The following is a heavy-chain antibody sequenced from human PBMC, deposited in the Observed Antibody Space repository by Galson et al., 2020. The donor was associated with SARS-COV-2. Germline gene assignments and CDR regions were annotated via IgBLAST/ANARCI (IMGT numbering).Heavy chain of an antibody. CDR1: GFTFSRYS. D-gene: IGHD3-10*01. Sequence: GESLKISCAASGFTFSRYSMHWVRQAPGKGLEWVAVISHDGGNAYYADSVKGRFTVSRDNSKNTLYLQMSSLRAEDTAVFYCTSFGDYDYWGQGTLVTVSS. CDR2: ISHDGGNA. V-gene: IGHV3-30*04. J-gene: IGHJ4*02. CDR3: TSFGDYDY.